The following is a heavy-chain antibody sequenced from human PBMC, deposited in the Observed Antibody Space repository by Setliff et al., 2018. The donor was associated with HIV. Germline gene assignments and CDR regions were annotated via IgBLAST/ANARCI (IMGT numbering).Heavy chain of an antibody. CDR1: GYTFTSYY. D-gene: IGHD3-3*01. CDR3: ERDRVRSTIFGANDDYDI. V-gene: IGHV1-46*01. J-gene: IGHJ3*02. Sequence: ASVKVSCKASGYTFTSYYMNWVRQAPGQGLEWMGIINPSGGSSTYAQKFQGRVAMTRDTSTSTVYMELRSLRSEDTAVYYCERDRVRSTIFGANDDYDIWGQGTMVTVSS. CDR2: INPSGGSS.